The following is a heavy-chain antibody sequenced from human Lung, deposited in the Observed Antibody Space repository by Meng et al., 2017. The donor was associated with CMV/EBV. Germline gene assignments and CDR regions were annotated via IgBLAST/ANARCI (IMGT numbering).Heavy chain of an antibody. CDR2: IRRDESNI. Sequence: SLKISCAASGFNFKSYDMNWVRQAPGKGLEWVAVIRRDESNIYYADSVKDRLTVSRDNSKNTVYLQMNSLRREDTAVYYCATLAAMMGIVDYWGQGTLVTVSS. D-gene: IGHD1-26*01. CDR1: GFNFKSYD. CDR3: ATLAAMMGIVDY. V-gene: IGHV3-30*03. J-gene: IGHJ4*02.